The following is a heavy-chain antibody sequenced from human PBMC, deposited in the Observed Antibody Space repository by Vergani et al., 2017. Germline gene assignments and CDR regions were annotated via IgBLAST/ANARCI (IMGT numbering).Heavy chain of an antibody. J-gene: IGHJ6*02. D-gene: IGHD5-12*01. V-gene: IGHV3-30*18. CDR3: AKDQSFPGYSYGFHFYFSYGLDV. CDR2: ISNDGGNK. CDR1: GFSFGSYG. Sequence: QVQLVESGGNVVQSGTSLRLSCAASGFSFGSYGMHWVRQSPGKGLEWVAVISNDGGNKYYADSVKGRFTIYKDNTVDMLSLQMNSLRPDDTAVYYCAKDQSFPGYSYGFHFYFSYGLDVWGQGTTVTVSS.